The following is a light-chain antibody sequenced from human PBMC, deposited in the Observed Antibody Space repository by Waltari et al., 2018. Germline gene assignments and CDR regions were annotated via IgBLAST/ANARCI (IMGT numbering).Light chain of an antibody. CDR3: CSYVGSSTWV. CDR1: SSAVGSYNL. V-gene: IGLV2-23*01. Sequence: QSALTQPASVSGSPGQSITISCTGTSSAVGSYNLVSWYQQYPGKVPKLILYEGTKRPSGVSNRFSGSKSGNTASLTISGLQPEDEADYYCCSYVGSSTWVFGGGTKLTVL. CDR2: EGT. J-gene: IGLJ2*01.